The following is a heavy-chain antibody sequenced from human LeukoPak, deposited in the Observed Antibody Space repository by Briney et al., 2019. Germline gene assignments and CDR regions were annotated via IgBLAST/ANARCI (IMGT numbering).Heavy chain of an antibody. Sequence: GRSLRLSCAASGFTFSSYGMHWVRQAPGKGLEWVAVIWYDGSNKYYADSVKGRFTISRDNAKNSLYLQMNSLRAEDTALYYCARDKGVAAAGTRWFDPWGQGTLVTVSS. CDR2: IWYDGSNK. D-gene: IGHD6-13*01. CDR1: GFTFSSYG. J-gene: IGHJ5*02. CDR3: ARDKGVAAAGTRWFDP. V-gene: IGHV3-33*08.